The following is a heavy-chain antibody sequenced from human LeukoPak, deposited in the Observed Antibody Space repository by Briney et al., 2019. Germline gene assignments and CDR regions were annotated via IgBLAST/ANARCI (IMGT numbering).Heavy chain of an antibody. J-gene: IGHJ4*02. Sequence: GASVRVSCKASGYTFTGYYMHWVRQAPGQGLEWMGWINLNSGGTNHAQKFQDRVTMTRDTSISTAYMELSRLRFDDTAVYYCARSPDILTGENFDYWGQGTLVTVSS. CDR1: GYTFTGYY. CDR2: INLNSGGT. D-gene: IGHD3-9*01. V-gene: IGHV1-2*02. CDR3: ARSPDILTGENFDY.